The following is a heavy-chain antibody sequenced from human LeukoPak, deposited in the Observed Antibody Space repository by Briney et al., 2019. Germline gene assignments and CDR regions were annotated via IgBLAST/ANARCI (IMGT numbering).Heavy chain of an antibody. CDR1: GYSFPSYW. V-gene: IGHV5-51*01. CDR2: IYPGDSDT. D-gene: IGHD6-19*01. Sequence: GESLKISCKGSGYSFPSYWIGWVRQLPGKGLEWMGIIYPGDSDTRYSPSFQGQVTISADKSISTAYLQWSSLKASDTAMYYCARLYGSGWYSEAFDYWGQGTLVTVSS. J-gene: IGHJ4*02. CDR3: ARLYGSGWYSEAFDY.